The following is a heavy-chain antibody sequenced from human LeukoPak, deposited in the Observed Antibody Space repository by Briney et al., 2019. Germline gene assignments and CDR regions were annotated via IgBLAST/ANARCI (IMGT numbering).Heavy chain of an antibody. CDR3: ARLTAAAGTFDY. Sequence: GGSLRLSCAASGFTFSSYEMNWVRQAPGKGLEWVSVIYSGGSTYYADSVKGRFTISRDNSKNTLYLQMNSLRAEDTAVYYCARLTAAAGTFDYCGQGTLVTVSS. D-gene: IGHD6-13*01. J-gene: IGHJ4*02. V-gene: IGHV3-53*01. CDR1: GFTFSSYE. CDR2: IYSGGST.